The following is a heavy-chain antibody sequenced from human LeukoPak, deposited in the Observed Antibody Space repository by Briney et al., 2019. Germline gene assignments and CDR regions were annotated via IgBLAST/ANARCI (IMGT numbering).Heavy chain of an antibody. J-gene: IGHJ6*03. CDR3: ARDRTAEAGNDYYMGV. CDR2: ITWDGGTT. V-gene: IGHV3-43*01. D-gene: IGHD6-13*01. CDR1: GFTFDDYT. Sequence: GGSLRLSCAASGFTFDDYTMHWVRQPPGKGLDWISLITWDGGTTYYADSVRGRFTISRDNSKNSLFLRMNSLGPEDTALYYCARDRTAEAGNDYYMGVWGNGTTVIVSS.